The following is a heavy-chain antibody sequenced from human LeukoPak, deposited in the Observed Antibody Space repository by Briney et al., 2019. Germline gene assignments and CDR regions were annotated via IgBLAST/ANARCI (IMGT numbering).Heavy chain of an antibody. J-gene: IGHJ3*02. CDR3: ARGFHSFDI. CDR1: GFIFSDHY. CDR2: SRNKANSYST. V-gene: IGHV3-72*01. Sequence: GGSLRLSCAASGFIFSDHYMDWVRQASGKGLEWVARSRNKANSYSTVYAASVQGRFTISRDESKNSLYLQMNSLITEDTAVYFCARGFHSFDIWGQGTMVTVSS.